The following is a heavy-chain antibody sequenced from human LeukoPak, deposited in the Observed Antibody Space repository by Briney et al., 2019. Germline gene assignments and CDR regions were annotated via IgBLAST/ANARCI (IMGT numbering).Heavy chain of an antibody. J-gene: IGHJ4*02. CDR2: ISSGSTYI. V-gene: IGHV3-21*01. Sequence: GGSLRLSCADSEFTFNSYSFNWIRQPPGGRLEWVSSISSGSTYIYYSDSVKGRFTVSRDNAKNSLFLQMNNLRAEDTAVYYCARDPFYYDAAGSDDYWGQGTLVTVSS. D-gene: IGHD3-22*01. CDR3: ARDPFYYDAAGSDDY. CDR1: EFTFNSYS.